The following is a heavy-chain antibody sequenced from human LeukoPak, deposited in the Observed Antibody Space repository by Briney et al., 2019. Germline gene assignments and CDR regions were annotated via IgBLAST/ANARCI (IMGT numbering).Heavy chain of an antibody. J-gene: IGHJ4*02. D-gene: IGHD3-3*01. CDR3: ARDSTRHYDFWSGYKFFDY. Sequence: ASVKVSCKASGYTFTDDYVHWVRQAPGQGLEWMGWMNPNSGNTGYAQKFQGRVTMTRNTSISTAYMELSSLRSEDTAVYYCARDSTRHYDFWSGYKFFDYWGQGTLVTVSS. CDR2: MNPNSGNT. V-gene: IGHV1-8*02. CDR1: GYTFTDDY.